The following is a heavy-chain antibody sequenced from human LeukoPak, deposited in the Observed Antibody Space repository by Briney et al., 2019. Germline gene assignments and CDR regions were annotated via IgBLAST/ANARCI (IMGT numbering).Heavy chain of an antibody. V-gene: IGHV3-7*03. J-gene: IGHJ4*02. CDR3: AKEFVPGNFHY. CDR1: GFTFRSYW. CDR2: IKQDGSEK. D-gene: IGHD2-21*01. Sequence: GGSLRLSCAASGFTFRSYWMRWVRQAPGKGLEWVANIKQDGSEKNYVDSVKGRFTISRDNSKSTLYLQMNSLRAEDTAIYYCAKEFVPGNFHYWGQGTLVTVSS.